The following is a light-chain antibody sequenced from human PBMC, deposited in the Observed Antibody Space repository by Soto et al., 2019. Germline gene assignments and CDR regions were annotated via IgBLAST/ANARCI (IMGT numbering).Light chain of an antibody. CDR3: QQYNNWTLT. J-gene: IGKJ4*01. CDR1: QSVSSN. CDR2: GAS. Sequence: EIVLTQSPGTLYLSPGERATLSCRASQSVSSNLAWYQQKPGQAPRLLIYGASTRATGIPARFSVSGSGTEFTLTISRLKYEDFAVYYCQQYNNWTLTFGGGTKVDIK. V-gene: IGKV3-15*01.